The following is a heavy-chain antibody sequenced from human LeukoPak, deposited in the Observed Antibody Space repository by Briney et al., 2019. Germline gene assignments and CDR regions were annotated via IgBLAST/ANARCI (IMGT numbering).Heavy chain of an antibody. D-gene: IGHD2-8*01. Sequence: ASVKVSCKASGGTFSSYGISWVRQAPGQGLERMGGIIPIFGTANYAQKFQGRVTITTDESTSTAYMELSSLRSEDTAVYYCAIMVYADQWAWELTNYYFDYWGQGTLVTVSS. CDR2: IIPIFGTA. V-gene: IGHV1-69*05. CDR3: AIMVYADQWAWELTNYYFDY. J-gene: IGHJ4*02. CDR1: GGTFSSYG.